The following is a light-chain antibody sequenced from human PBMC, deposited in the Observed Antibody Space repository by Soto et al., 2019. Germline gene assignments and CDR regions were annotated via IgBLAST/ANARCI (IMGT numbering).Light chain of an antibody. CDR3: QQYHT. CDR2: DAS. Sequence: DIQMTQSPSSLSASVGDRVTITCQASQDISNYLNWYQQKSGKAPKLLIYDASNLETGVPSRFSGSGSGTDFTFTISSLQPEDIATYYCQQYHTFGQGTKLEIK. V-gene: IGKV1-33*01. CDR1: QDISNY. J-gene: IGKJ2*01.